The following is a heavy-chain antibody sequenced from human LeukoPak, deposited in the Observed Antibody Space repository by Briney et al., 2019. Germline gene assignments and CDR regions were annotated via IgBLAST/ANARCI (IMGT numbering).Heavy chain of an antibody. Sequence: SCAASGFTFSSYAMHWVRQAPGQRLEWMGWINAGNGNTKYSQKFQGRVTITRDTSASTAYMELSSLRSEDTAVYYCARDGSSVAEYWGQGTLVTVSS. V-gene: IGHV1-3*01. CDR1: GFTFSSYA. D-gene: IGHD6-19*01. CDR2: INAGNGNT. CDR3: ARDGSSVAEY. J-gene: IGHJ4*02.